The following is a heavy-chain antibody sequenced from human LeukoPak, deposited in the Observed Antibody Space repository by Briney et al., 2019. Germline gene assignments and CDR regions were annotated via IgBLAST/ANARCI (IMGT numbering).Heavy chain of an antibody. CDR3: ARIESGWYEEVSRDDY. Sequence: GASVKVSCKASGYTFTSYGISWVRQAPGQGLEWMGWISAYNGNTNYAQKLQGRVTMTTDTSTSTAYMELRSLRSDDTAVYYCARIESGWYEEVSRDDYWGQGTLVTVSS. CDR2: ISAYNGNT. D-gene: IGHD6-19*01. J-gene: IGHJ4*02. CDR1: GYTFTSYG. V-gene: IGHV1-18*01.